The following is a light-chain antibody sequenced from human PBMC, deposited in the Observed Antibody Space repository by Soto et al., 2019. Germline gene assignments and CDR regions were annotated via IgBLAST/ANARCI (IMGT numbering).Light chain of an antibody. Sequence: QSVLTQPASVSGSPGQSITNSCTGTSSDVGGYNYVSWYQQHPGKAPKLMLYDVSNRPSGVSNRFSGSKSGNTASLTISGLQAEDEADYYCCSYTSSSSRVIFGGGTKLTVL. CDR1: SSDVGGYNY. CDR2: DVS. J-gene: IGLJ2*01. V-gene: IGLV2-14*01. CDR3: CSYTSSSSRVI.